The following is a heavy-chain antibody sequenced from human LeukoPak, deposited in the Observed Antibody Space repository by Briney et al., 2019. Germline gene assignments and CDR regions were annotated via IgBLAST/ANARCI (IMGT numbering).Heavy chain of an antibody. CDR1: GGSISSYY. V-gene: IGHV4-59*01. J-gene: IGHJ3*02. CDR3: ARFRSDYYDSSGYIERYAFDI. Sequence: SETLSLTCTVSGGSISSYYWSWIRQPPGKGLEWIGYIYYSGSTNYNPSLKSRVTISVDTSKNQFSLKLSSVTAADTAVYYCARFRSDYYDSSGYIERYAFDIWGQGTMVTVSS. CDR2: IYYSGST. D-gene: IGHD3-22*01.